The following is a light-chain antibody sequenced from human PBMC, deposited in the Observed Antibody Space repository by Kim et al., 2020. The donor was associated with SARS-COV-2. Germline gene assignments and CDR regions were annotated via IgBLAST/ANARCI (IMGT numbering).Light chain of an antibody. CDR1: SSNIGTDYD. J-gene: IGLJ3*02. CDR2: GNN. Sequence: QSVLTQSPSVSGAPGQRINISCTGSSSNIGTDYDVHWYQQLPGTAPKLLIFGNNNRPSGVPDRFSGSRSGTSAFLAITGLQAEDEADYHCQSYDISLSVWVFGGGTQLTVL. CDR3: QSYDISLSVWV. V-gene: IGLV1-40*01.